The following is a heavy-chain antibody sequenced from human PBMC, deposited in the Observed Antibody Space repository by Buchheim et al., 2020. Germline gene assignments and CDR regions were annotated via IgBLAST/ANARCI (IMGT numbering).Heavy chain of an antibody. CDR2: ISYDGSNK. V-gene: IGHV3-30*18. CDR3: AKDHWVGYSSGWYGMDV. J-gene: IGHJ6*02. D-gene: IGHD6-19*01. CDR1: GFTFSSYG. Sequence: QVQLVESGGGVVQPGRSLRLSCAASGFTFSSYGMHWVRQAPGKGLEWVAVISYDGSNKYYADSVKGRFTIYRDNSKNTLYLQMNSLRAEDTAVYYCAKDHWVGYSSGWYGMDVWGQGTT.